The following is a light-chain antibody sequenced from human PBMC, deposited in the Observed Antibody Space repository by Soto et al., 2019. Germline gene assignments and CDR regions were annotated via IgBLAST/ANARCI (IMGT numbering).Light chain of an antibody. V-gene: IGLV2-14*01. J-gene: IGLJ1*01. CDR2: DAS. CDR3: SSYTSSGTYV. CDR1: SSDVGGYNY. Sequence: QSALAQPASVSGSPGQSITISCTGTSSDVGGYNYVSWYQQHPGKALKVMIYDASNRPSGVSNRFSGSKSGNTASLTISGLQAEDEADYFCSSYTSSGTYVFGTGTKVTVL.